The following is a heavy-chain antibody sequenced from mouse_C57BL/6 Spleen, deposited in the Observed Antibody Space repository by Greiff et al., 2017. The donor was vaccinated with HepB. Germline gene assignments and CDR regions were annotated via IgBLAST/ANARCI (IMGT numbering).Heavy chain of an antibody. D-gene: IGHD1-1*01. V-gene: IGHV1-52*01. CDR2: IDPSDSET. CDR3: ARYYGSSPPWFAY. J-gene: IGHJ3*01. CDR1: GYTFTSYW. Sequence: QVQLQQPGAELVRPGSSVKLSCKASGYTFTSYWMHWVKQRPIQGLEWIGNIDPSDSETHYNQKFKDKATLTVDKSSSTAYMQLSSLTSEDSAVYYCARYYGSSPPWFAYWGQGTLVTVSA.